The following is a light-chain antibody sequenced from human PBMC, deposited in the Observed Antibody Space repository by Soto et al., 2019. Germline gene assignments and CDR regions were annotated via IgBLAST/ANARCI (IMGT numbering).Light chain of an antibody. Sequence: DIQMTQSPSSLSASVGDRVTITCQASQGISNYLNWYQQKPGKAPQLLIYDASNVETGVPSRFSGRGSGTHITFTIHILQAEDIATYYCQQKGGLPLTFGGGTKIEI. CDR3: QQKGGLPLT. CDR1: QGISNY. J-gene: IGKJ4*01. V-gene: IGKV1-33*01. CDR2: DAS.